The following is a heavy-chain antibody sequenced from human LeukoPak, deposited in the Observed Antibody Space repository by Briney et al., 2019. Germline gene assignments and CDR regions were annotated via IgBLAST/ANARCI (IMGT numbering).Heavy chain of an antibody. Sequence: SVKVSCKASGYTFTSYYMHWVRQAPGQGLEWMGGITPIFGTANYAQKFQGRVTITADESTSTAYMELSSLRSEDTAVYYCARGDSNYYDSSGYADYWGQGTLVTVSS. CDR3: ARGDSNYYDSSGYADY. D-gene: IGHD3-22*01. CDR1: GYTFTSYY. V-gene: IGHV1-69*13. J-gene: IGHJ4*02. CDR2: ITPIFGTA.